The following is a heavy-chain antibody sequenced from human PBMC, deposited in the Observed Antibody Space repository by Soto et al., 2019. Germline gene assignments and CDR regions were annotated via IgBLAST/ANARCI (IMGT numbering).Heavy chain of an antibody. CDR3: ARSRYGSGSYRYYFYY. Sequence: SVKVSCKASGGTFSSYTISWVRQAPGQGLEWMGRIIPILGIANYAQKFQGRVTITVDKSTSTAYMELSSLRSEDTAVYYCARSRYGSGSYRYYFYYWGQGTLVTVSS. D-gene: IGHD3-10*01. CDR1: GGTFSSYT. CDR2: IIPILGIA. J-gene: IGHJ4*02. V-gene: IGHV1-69*02.